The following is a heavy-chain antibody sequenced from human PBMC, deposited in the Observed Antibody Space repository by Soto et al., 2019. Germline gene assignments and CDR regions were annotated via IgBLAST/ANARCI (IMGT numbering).Heavy chain of an antibody. CDR1: GYTFTGYY. V-gene: IGHV1-2*04. CDR3: ARGWAAAALYYYYGMDV. CDR2: INPNSGGT. J-gene: IGHJ6*02. Sequence: VASVKVSCKASGYTFTGYYMHWVRQAPGQGLEWMGWINPNSGGTNYAQKFQGWVTMTRDTSISTAYMELSRLRSDDTAVYYCARGWAAAALYYYYGMDVWGQGTTVTVSS. D-gene: IGHD6-25*01.